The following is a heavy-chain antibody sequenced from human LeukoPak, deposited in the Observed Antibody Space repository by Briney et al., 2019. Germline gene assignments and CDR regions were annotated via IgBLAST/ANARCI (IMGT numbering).Heavy chain of an antibody. Sequence: PSETLSLTCTVYGGSFSGYYWSWIRQPPGKGLEWIGEINHSGSTNYNPSLKSRVTISVDTSKNQFSLKLSSVTAADTAVYYCARSRMGYDSSGYPYFDYWGQGTLVTVSS. CDR1: GGSFSGYY. J-gene: IGHJ4*02. D-gene: IGHD3-22*01. CDR2: INHSGST. V-gene: IGHV4-34*01. CDR3: ARSRMGYDSSGYPYFDY.